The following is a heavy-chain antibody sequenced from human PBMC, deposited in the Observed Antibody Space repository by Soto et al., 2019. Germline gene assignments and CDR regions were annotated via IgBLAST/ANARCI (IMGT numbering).Heavy chain of an antibody. CDR2: ISSSGSSI. CDR3: ARGGRSGYCFFDY. Sequence: EVQLVESGGGLVQPGGSLRLSCAASRFTFSSYEMNWVRQAPGKGLEWVSYISSSGSSIYYADSVKGRFTISRDNAKNSLYLQMSSLRAEDTAVYYCARGGRSGYCFFDYWGQGTLVTVSS. D-gene: IGHD5-12*01. V-gene: IGHV3-48*03. CDR1: RFTFSSYE. J-gene: IGHJ4*02.